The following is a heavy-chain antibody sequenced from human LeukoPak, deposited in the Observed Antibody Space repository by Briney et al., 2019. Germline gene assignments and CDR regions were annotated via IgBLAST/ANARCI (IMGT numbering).Heavy chain of an antibody. CDR1: GFTFSSFT. V-gene: IGHV3-30-3*01. Sequence: GGSLRLSCAASGFTFSSFTLHWVRQPPGKGLEWVALISYDGNKKFYADSVKGRFTISRDNSENTLYLHMNSLRADDTAVYSCAREPSPLFYYYAMDVWGQGTTVTVSS. D-gene: IGHD2-2*01. CDR3: AREPSPLFYYYAMDV. CDR2: ISYDGNKK. J-gene: IGHJ6*02.